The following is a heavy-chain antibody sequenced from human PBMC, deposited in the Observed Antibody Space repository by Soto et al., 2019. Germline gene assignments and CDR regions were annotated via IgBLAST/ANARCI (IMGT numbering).Heavy chain of an antibody. CDR1: GGSFSGYY. CDR3: ARGWRNSSSAAVDY. CDR2: INHSGST. Sequence: SETLSLTCAVYGGSFSGYYWSWIRQPPGKGLEWIGEINHSGSTNYNPSLKSRVTISVDTSKNQYSLKLSSVTAADTAVYYCARGWRNSSSAAVDYWGQGPLVTVSS. J-gene: IGHJ4*02. V-gene: IGHV4-34*01. D-gene: IGHD6-6*01.